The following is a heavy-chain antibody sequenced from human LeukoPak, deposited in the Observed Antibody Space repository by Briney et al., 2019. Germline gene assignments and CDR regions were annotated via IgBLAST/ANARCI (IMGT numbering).Heavy chain of an antibody. D-gene: IGHD2-8*01. CDR3: ATLALYCTNGVCDQDY. CDR2: ISSSSSYI. J-gene: IGHJ4*02. V-gene: IGHV3-21*01. Sequence: GGSLRLSCAASGFTFSSYSMNWVRQAPGKGLEWVSSISSSSSYIYYADSVKGRFTISRDNAKNSLYLQMNSLRAEDTAVYYCATLALYCTNGVCDQDYWGQGTLVTVSS. CDR1: GFTFSSYS.